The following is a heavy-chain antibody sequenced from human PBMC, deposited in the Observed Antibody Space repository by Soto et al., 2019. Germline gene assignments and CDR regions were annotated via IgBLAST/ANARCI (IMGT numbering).Heavy chain of an antibody. J-gene: IGHJ5*02. V-gene: IGHV4-59*01. CDR2: VHHSGST. D-gene: IGHD3-16*01. CDR1: GGSISGYY. CDR3: ARDRGGITVSSKPLGEWFDP. Sequence: SETLSLTCTVSGGSISGYYWIWIRQPPGKRLEWIGYVHHSGSTDSNPSLKSRATISLDLPKNQFSLRLTSVTAADTAVYYCARDRGGITVSSKPLGEWFDPWGQGTLVTVSS.